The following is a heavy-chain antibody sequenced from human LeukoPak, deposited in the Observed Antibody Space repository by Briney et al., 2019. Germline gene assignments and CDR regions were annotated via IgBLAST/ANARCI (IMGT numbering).Heavy chain of an antibody. J-gene: IGHJ4*02. Sequence: GESLQISCKGSGYSFTSYWIGWVRQMPGKGLEWMGIIYPGDSDTRYSPSFQGQVTISADKSISTAYLQWSSLKASDTAMYYCALVYYDFWSGYYYARGGQGPFDYWGQGTLVTVSS. CDR2: IYPGDSDT. CDR3: ALVYYDFWSGYYYARGGQGPFDY. D-gene: IGHD3-3*01. V-gene: IGHV5-51*01. CDR1: GYSFTSYW.